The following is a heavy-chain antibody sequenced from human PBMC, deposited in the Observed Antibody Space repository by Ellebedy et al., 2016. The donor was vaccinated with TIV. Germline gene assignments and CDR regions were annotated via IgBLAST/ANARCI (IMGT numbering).Heavy chain of an antibody. V-gene: IGHV1-46*01. J-gene: IGHJ4*02. CDR3: ARDMGGLWFGEFDY. Sequence: AASVTVSCKASGYTFTRHYMHWVRQAPGQGLEWMGMINPSGGSTTYAQKFQGRVTMTRDTSTSTVYMELSSLRSEDTAVYYCARDMGGLWFGEFDYWGQGTLVTVSS. CDR1: GYTFTRHY. CDR2: INPSGGST. D-gene: IGHD3-10*01.